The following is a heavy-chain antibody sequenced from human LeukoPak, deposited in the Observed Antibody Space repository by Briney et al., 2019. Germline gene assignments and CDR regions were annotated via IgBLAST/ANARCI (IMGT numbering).Heavy chain of an antibody. J-gene: IGHJ6*02. V-gene: IGHV4-31*03. D-gene: IGHD3-10*01. CDR3: ARDLKVRGVHYGMDV. Sequence: SQTLSLTCTVSGGSISRGGYYWSWIRQHPGKGLEWMGYIYYSGSTCYNPSLKSRVTISVDTSKNQFSLKLSSVTAADTAVYYCARDLKVRGVHYGMDVWGQGTTVTVSS. CDR2: IYYSGST. CDR1: GGSISRGGYY.